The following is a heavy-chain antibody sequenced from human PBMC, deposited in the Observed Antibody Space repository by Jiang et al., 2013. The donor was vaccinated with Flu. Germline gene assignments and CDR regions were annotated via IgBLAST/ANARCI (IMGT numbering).Heavy chain of an antibody. J-gene: IGHJ3*02. D-gene: IGHD3-10*01. V-gene: IGHV5-51*01. Sequence: EWMGIIYPPDSDTRYSPSFQGQVTMSADKSITTAYLQWSNLKASDTAMYFCARRRYYGSGQDAFDIWGQGTMVTVSS. CDR3: ARRRYYGSGQDAFDI. CDR2: IYPPDSDT.